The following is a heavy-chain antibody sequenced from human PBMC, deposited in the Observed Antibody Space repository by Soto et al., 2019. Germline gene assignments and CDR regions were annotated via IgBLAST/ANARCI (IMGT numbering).Heavy chain of an antibody. Sequence: PGGSLRLSCAASGFTFSDYYMSWIRQAPGKGLEWVSYISTSGNTIYYADSVKGRFTISRDNAKNSLYLQMNSLRAEDTAVYYCARNPRYCTTTSCYGSPWFDPWGQGTLVTVSS. J-gene: IGHJ5*02. CDR1: GFTFSDYY. CDR2: ISTSGNTI. V-gene: IGHV3-11*01. D-gene: IGHD2-2*01. CDR3: ARNPRYCTTTSCYGSPWFDP.